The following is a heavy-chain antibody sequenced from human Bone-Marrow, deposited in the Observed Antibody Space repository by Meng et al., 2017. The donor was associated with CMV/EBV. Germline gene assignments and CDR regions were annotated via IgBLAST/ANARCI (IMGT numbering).Heavy chain of an antibody. J-gene: IGHJ4*02. CDR2: SIPIRSIA. Sequence: GPVSSYYFSRGRQAPGRGLGGMGRSIPIRSIANYAEKYQGGGTITADKSTSTAYMELSSLRSEDTAVYYCAMNPPYCGGDCYSGDYWGQGTLVTVSS. V-gene: IGHV1-69*02. D-gene: IGHD2-21*01. CDR1: GPVSSYY. CDR3: AMNPPYCGGDCYSGDY.